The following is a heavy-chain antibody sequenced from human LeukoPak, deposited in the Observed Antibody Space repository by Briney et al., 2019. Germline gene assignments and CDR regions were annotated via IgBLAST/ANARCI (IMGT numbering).Heavy chain of an antibody. Sequence: GRSLRLSCAASGFTFSTDAMHWVRQAPGKGLEWVIVISFDVRNKSSADSVKARFTISRDNSQNTLYLQMNSLRAVDTTVYYCAREMVVTAISDWGLGTLVTVSS. CDR2: ISFDVRNK. CDR1: GFTFSTDA. J-gene: IGHJ4*02. V-gene: IGHV3-30-3*01. CDR3: AREMVVTAISD. D-gene: IGHD2-21*02.